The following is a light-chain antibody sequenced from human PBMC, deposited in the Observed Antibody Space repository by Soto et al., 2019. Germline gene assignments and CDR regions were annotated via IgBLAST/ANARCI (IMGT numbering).Light chain of an antibody. V-gene: IGKV3-15*01. CDR1: QSVSSN. J-gene: IGKJ5*01. CDR3: QQYNNWPPIT. CDR2: GAS. Sequence: MTQSPATVSVSPVDISTLSCSASQSVSSNLAWYQQKPGQAPRLLIYGASTWATGIPARFSGSGSGTEFTLTISSLQSEDFAVYYCQQYNNWPPITFGQGTRLEI.